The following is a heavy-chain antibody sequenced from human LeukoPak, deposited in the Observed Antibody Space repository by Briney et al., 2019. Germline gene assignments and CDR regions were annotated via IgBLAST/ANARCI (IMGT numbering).Heavy chain of an antibody. CDR1: GFTFSSYE. J-gene: IGHJ5*02. CDR2: ISSSGSTI. D-gene: IGHD6-19*01. CDR3: ARVSSGWYLDH. V-gene: IGHV3-48*03. Sequence: PGGSLRLSCTVSGFTFSSYEMNWVRQAPGKGLEWVSYISSSGSTIYYADSVKGRFTISRDNAKNSLYLQMNSLRAEDTAVYYCARVSSGWYLDHWGQGTLVTVSS.